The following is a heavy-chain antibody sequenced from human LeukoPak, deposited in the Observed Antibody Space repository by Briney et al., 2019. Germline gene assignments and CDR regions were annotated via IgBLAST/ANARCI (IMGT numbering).Heavy chain of an antibody. J-gene: IGHJ4*02. CDR2: ISSSGSTI. CDR3: ARPGSYLNDC. D-gene: IGHD1-26*01. Sequence: GGSLRLSCAASGFTFSSFEMNWVRQAPGKGLEWVSYISSSGSTIYYADSVKGRFTISRDNAKNPLYLQRHSLTAEDAAIYYWARPGSYLNDCWGEGTLVIVSS. V-gene: IGHV3-48*03. CDR1: GFTFSSFE.